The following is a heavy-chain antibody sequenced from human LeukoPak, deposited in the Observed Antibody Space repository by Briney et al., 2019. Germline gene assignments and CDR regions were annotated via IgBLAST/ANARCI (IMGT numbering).Heavy chain of an antibody. V-gene: IGHV3-11*04. CDR3: AKTFYCGGDCYAED. J-gene: IGHJ4*02. CDR1: GFTFSDYY. CDR2: ISSSGSTI. D-gene: IGHD2-21*02. Sequence: GGSLRLSCAASGFTFSDYYMSWIRQAPGKGLEWVSYISSSGSTIYYADSVKGRFTISSDNAKNSLYLQMNSLRAEDTAVYYCAKTFYCGGDCYAEDWGQGTLVTVSS.